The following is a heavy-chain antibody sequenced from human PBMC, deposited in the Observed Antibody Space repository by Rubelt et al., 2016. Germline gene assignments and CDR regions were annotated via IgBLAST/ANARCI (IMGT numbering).Heavy chain of an antibody. J-gene: IGHJ6*02. Sequence: QVQLQQWGAGLLKPSETLSLTCAVYGGSFSGYYWSWIRQPPGKGLEWIGEITHSGRTNYNPSLKNRGTISVDTTKNQFSRKLSSSTAADTAVYYCARGNYYYGMDVWGQGTTVTVSS. V-gene: IGHV4-34*01. CDR1: GGSFSGYY. CDR3: ARGNYYYGMDV. CDR2: ITHSGRT.